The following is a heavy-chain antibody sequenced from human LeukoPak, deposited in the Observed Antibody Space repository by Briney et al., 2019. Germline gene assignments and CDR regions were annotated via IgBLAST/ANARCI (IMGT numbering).Heavy chain of an antibody. J-gene: IGHJ6*03. CDR1: GYSISSDYF. D-gene: IGHD6-13*01. CDR2: IYHSGST. V-gene: IGHV4-38-2*02. Sequence: PSETLSLTCIVSGYSISSDYFWGWVRQPPGKGLEWIGSIYHSGSTYYNPSLKSRVAISVDTSKNQFSLKLSSVTAADTAVYYCARADYSSTWSHDYYYMDVWGKGTTVTVSS. CDR3: ARADYSSTWSHDYYYMDV.